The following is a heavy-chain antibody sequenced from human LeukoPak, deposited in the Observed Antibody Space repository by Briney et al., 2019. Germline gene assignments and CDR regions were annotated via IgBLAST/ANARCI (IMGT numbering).Heavy chain of an antibody. V-gene: IGHV3-7*01. CDR3: ARLNWNYADY. D-gene: IGHD3-3*01. Sequence: GGSLRLSCTASGFTFSLYWMTWVRQAPEKGLEWVANIKEDASEKDYVDSVKGRFTISRDNGKNSLYLQMNNLRGEDTAVYYCARLNWNYADYWGQGTLVTVSS. CDR2: IKEDASEK. CDR1: GFTFSLYW. J-gene: IGHJ4*02.